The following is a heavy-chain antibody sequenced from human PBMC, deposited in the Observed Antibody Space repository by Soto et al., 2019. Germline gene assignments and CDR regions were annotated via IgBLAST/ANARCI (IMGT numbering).Heavy chain of an antibody. Sequence: GGSLRLSCAASGFNFRNFPMNWVRQAPGKGLEWVSSISSSSSYIYYADSVKGRFTISRDTAKNSLYLQMNSLRAEDTALYFCARASPRGRYFDWLIFPLGHWGQGTLVTVSS. J-gene: IGHJ4*02. CDR2: ISSSSSYI. V-gene: IGHV3-21*04. CDR3: ARASPRGRYFDWLIFPLGH. CDR1: GFNFRNFP. D-gene: IGHD3-9*01.